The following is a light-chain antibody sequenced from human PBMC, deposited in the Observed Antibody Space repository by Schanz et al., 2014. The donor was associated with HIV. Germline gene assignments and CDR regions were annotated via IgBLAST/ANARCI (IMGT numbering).Light chain of an antibody. Sequence: QSALTQPASVSGSPGQSITIYCSGTSRDVGGHNYVSWYQQYPGKVPKLIIYDVNNRPSGISDRFSASKSGNTASLTISGLQAEDEADYYCCSYAGSSTLVVFGGGTKLTVL. CDR1: SRDVGGHNY. V-gene: IGLV2-14*03. J-gene: IGLJ2*01. CDR3: CSYAGSSTLVV. CDR2: DVN.